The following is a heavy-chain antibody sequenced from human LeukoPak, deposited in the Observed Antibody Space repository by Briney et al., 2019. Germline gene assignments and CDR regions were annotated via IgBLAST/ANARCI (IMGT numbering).Heavy chain of an antibody. D-gene: IGHD6-6*01. V-gene: IGHV1-69*13. J-gene: IGHJ3*02. CDR1: GGTFSSYA. Sequence: ASVKVSCKASGGTFSSYAISWVRQAPGQGLEWMGGIIPIFGTANYAQKSYMELSSLRSEDTAVYYCARKSIAARPARSGGAFDIWGQGTMVTVSS. CDR3: ARKSIAARPARSGGAFDI. CDR2: IIPIFGTA.